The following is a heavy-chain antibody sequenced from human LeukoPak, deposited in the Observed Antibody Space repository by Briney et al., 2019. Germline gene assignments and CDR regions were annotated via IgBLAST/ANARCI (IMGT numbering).Heavy chain of an antibody. J-gene: IGHJ4*02. CDR1: GGSISSHY. D-gene: IGHD6-13*01. Sequence: SETLSLTCTVSGGSISSHYWSWIRQPPGKGLEWIGYIYYSGSTNYNPSLKSRVTISVDTSKNQFSLKLSSVTAADTAVYYCARGYSSSWPGGYWGQGTLVTVSS. CDR2: IYYSGST. V-gene: IGHV4-59*11. CDR3: ARGYSSSWPGGY.